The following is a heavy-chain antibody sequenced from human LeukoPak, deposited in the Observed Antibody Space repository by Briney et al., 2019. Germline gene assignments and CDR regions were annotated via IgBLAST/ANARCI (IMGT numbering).Heavy chain of an antibody. Sequence: SETLSLTCTVSGYSISSGYYWVWIRPPPGKGLEWIGSIYHSGSTNYNPSLKSRVTISVDTSKNQFSLKVSSVTAADTAVYYCARGRGTYYYYYYMDVWGIGTTVTVSS. CDR1: GYSISSGYY. J-gene: IGHJ6*03. V-gene: IGHV4-38-2*02. D-gene: IGHD3-16*01. CDR2: IYHSGST. CDR3: ARGRGTYYYYYYMDV.